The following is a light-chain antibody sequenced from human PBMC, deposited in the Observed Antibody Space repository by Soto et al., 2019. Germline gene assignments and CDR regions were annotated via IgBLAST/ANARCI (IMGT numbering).Light chain of an antibody. Sequence: DIQMTQSPSSLSASVGDRVTITCRASQSISSHLNWYQQKAGKAPKLLIYAASSLQSGVPSRFSGSGSGTDFTLTISSLQPEDFATYYCQQSYSTPRTFGGGTKVEIE. CDR3: QQSYSTPRT. J-gene: IGKJ4*01. CDR2: AAS. CDR1: QSISSH. V-gene: IGKV1-39*01.